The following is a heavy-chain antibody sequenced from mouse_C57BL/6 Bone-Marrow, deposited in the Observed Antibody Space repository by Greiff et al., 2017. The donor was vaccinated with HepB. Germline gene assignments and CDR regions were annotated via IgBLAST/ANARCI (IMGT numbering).Heavy chain of an antibody. D-gene: IGHD1-1*01. J-gene: IGHJ2*01. Sequence: VQWVESGAELVKPGASVKMSCKASGYTFTTYPIEWMKQNHGKSLEWIGNFHPYNDDTKYNEKFKGKATLTVEKSSSTVYLELSRLTSDDSAVYYGARKTLYYYGSSDPYYFDYWGQGTTLTVSS. CDR3: ARKTLYYYGSSDPYYFDY. V-gene: IGHV1-47*01. CDR1: GYTFTTYP. CDR2: FHPYNDDT.